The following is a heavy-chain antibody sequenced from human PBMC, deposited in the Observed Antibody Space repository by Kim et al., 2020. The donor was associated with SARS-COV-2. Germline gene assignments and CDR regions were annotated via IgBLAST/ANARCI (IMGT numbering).Heavy chain of an antibody. CDR1: GYIFTSYG. CDR3: VRIRITIFGVVINLDY. Sequence: ASVKVSCKASGYIFTSYGISWVRQAPGQGLEWMGWISAYNRNTNYAQKFQGRVTMTTDTSTSTAYMELRSLTSDDTAVYYRVRIRITIFGVVINLDYWGQGTLVTVSS. V-gene: IGHV1-18*01. CDR2: ISAYNRNT. J-gene: IGHJ4*02. D-gene: IGHD3-3*01.